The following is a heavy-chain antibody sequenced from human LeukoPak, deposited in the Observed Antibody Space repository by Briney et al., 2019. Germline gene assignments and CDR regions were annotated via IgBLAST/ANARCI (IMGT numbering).Heavy chain of an antibody. CDR2: IKYDGDEK. V-gene: IGHV3-7*01. CDR3: VRESFSRGDFN. J-gene: IGHJ4*02. CDR1: GFIFSTYW. Sequence: GGSLRLSCAASGFIFSTYWMTWVRQAPGKCLEWVATIKYDGDEKFYVDSVTGRFTISRDNAKNSLYLQMNSLTAEDTAMYYCVRESFSRGDFNWGQGTLVSVSS. D-gene: IGHD7-27*01.